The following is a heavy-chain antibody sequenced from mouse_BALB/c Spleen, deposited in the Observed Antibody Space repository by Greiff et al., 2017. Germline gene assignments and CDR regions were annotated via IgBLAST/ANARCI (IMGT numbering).Heavy chain of an antibody. Sequence: EVMLVESGGGLVKPGGSLKLSCAASGFTFSSYAMSWVRQSPEKRLEWVAEISSGGSYTYYPDTVTGRFTISRDNAKNTLYLEMSSLRSEDTAMYYCARDSLLRPFAYWGQGTLVTVS. V-gene: IGHV5-9-4*01. D-gene: IGHD1-2*01. CDR1: GFTFSSYA. CDR3: ARDSLLRPFAY. CDR2: ISSGGSYT. J-gene: IGHJ3*01.